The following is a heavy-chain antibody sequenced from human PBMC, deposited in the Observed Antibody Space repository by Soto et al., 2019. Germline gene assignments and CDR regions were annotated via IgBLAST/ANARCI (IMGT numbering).Heavy chain of an antibody. D-gene: IGHD2-15*01. V-gene: IGHV3-73*02. CDR3: TRLIYCSGGSCYSGG. J-gene: IGHJ4*02. CDR2: IRSKANSYAT. CDR1: GFTFSGSA. Sequence: EVQLVESGGGLVQPGGSLKLSCAASGFTFSGSAMHWVRQASGKGLEWVGRIRSKANSYATAYAASVKGRFTISRDDSKNTAYLQMNSLKTEDTAVYYCTRLIYCSGGSCYSGGWGQGTLVTVSS.